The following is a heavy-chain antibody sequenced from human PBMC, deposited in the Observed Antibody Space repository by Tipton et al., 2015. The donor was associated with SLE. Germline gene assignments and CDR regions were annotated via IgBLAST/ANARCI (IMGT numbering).Heavy chain of an antibody. CDR1: GGSISSSSYY. CDR3: AGAAPGVQGVNDAFDI. V-gene: IGHV4-39*07. J-gene: IGHJ3*02. D-gene: IGHD3-10*01. Sequence: TLSLTCTVSGGSISSSSYYWGWIRQPPGKGLEWIGSIYYSGSNYYNPSLKSRVTISVDTYKNQFSLKLSSVTAADTAVYYCAGAAPGVQGVNDAFDIWGQGTMVTVSS. CDR2: IYYSGSN.